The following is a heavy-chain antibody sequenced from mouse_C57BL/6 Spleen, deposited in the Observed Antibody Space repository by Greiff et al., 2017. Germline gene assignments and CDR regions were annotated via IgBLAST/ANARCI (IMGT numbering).Heavy chain of an antibody. V-gene: IGHV1-81*01. D-gene: IGHD1-1*01. CDR3: AREDDYGSTPGAWFAY. CDR2: IYPRSGNT. J-gene: IGHJ3*01. Sequence: VQLQQSGAELARPGASVKLSCKASGYTFTSYGISWVKQRTGQGLEWIGEIYPRSGNTYYNEKFKGKATLTADKSSSTAYMELRSLTSEDSAVYCCAREDDYGSTPGAWFAYWGQGTLVTVSA. CDR1: GYTFTSYG.